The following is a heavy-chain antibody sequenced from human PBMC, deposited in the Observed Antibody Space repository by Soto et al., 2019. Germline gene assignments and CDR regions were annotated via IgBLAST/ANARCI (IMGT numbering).Heavy chain of an antibody. CDR1: GGSISSYY. CDR3: ARHREQYSGYDLEDY. D-gene: IGHD5-12*01. Sequence: SETLSLTCTVSGGSISSYYWSWIRQPPGKGLEWIGYIYYSGSTNYNPSLKSRVTISVDTSKNQFSLKLSSVTAADTAVYYCARHREQYSGYDLEDYWGQGTLVTVSS. V-gene: IGHV4-59*08. CDR2: IYYSGST. J-gene: IGHJ4*02.